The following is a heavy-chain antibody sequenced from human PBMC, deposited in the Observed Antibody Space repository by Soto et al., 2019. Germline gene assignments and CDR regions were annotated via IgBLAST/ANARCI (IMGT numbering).Heavy chain of an antibody. D-gene: IGHD3-3*01. V-gene: IGHV4-39*01. Sequence: PSETLSLTCTVSGGSISSSSYYWGWIRQPPGKGLEWIGSIYYSGSTYYNPSLKSRVTISVDTSKNQFSLKLSSVTAADTAVYYCASYFCSGYYTSTYNWFDPWGQGTLVTVSS. CDR3: ASYFCSGYYTSTYNWFDP. J-gene: IGHJ5*02. CDR2: IYYSGST. CDR1: GGSISSSSYY.